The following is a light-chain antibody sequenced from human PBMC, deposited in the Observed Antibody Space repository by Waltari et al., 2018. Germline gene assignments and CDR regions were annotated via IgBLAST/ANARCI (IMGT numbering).Light chain of an antibody. J-gene: IGKJ4*01. CDR3: QQYNNWPLT. CDR1: RSVNSN. Sequence: EVVLTQSPDTLSVSPGERATLSGRTSRSVNSNLAGYQHKPGQAPRLLMYGASTRPTGIPARFSGSESGTEFTLTITSLQSEDFAVYYCQQYNNWPLTFGGGTKVEI. CDR2: GAS. V-gene: IGKV3-15*01.